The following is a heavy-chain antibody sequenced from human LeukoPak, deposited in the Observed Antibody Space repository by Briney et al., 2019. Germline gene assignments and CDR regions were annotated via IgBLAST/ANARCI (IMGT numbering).Heavy chain of an antibody. CDR1: GFTFDDYG. D-gene: IGHD6-6*01. CDR2: INWNGGST. V-gene: IGHV3-20*04. Sequence: GGSLRLSCAASGFTFDDYGMSWVRQAPGKGLEWVSAINWNGGSTGYADSVKGRFTISRDNTKNSLYLQMNSLRAEDTAVYYCAKDHGTGYSSSFLAWYFDLWGRGTLVTVSS. J-gene: IGHJ2*01. CDR3: AKDHGTGYSSSFLAWYFDL.